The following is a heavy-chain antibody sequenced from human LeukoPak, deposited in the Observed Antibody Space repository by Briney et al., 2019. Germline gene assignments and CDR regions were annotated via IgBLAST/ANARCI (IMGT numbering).Heavy chain of an antibody. D-gene: IGHD3-3*01. CDR1: GGSISGYY. J-gene: IGHJ3*02. Sequence: SETLSLTCTVSGGSISGYYWSWIRQPPGKGLEWIGCISYSGSTKYNPSLKSRVGIPLDTSKKQFSLHLSSVTAADTAVYYCVRDFDAWNAIDIWGQGTMVTVSS. CDR2: ISYSGST. V-gene: IGHV4-59*01. CDR3: VRDFDAWNAIDI.